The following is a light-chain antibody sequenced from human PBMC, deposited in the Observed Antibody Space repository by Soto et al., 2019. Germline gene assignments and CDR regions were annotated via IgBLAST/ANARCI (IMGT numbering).Light chain of an antibody. CDR2: GTS. CDR3: PEYGSSRT. V-gene: IGKV3-20*01. J-gene: IGKJ1*01. Sequence: EIVLTQSPGTLSLSPGERATLSCRASQSVSSTYLVWYQQRPGQAPRLLIYGTSSRATGVPDRFSGSGSGTGFTLTISRLEPEDFALYYCPEYGSSRTFGQGTKVDIK. CDR1: QSVSSTY.